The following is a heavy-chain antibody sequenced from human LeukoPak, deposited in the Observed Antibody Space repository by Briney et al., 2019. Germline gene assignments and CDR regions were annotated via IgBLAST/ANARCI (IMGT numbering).Heavy chain of an antibody. CDR2: ISSSSSYI. J-gene: IGHJ5*02. Sequence: PGGSLRLSCAASGFTFSSYSMNWVRQAPGKGLEWVSSISSSSSYIYYADSVKGRFTISRDNAKNSLYLPMNSLRGEDTAVYYCAKVGYSSSFHWLDPWGQGTLVTVSS. D-gene: IGHD6-13*01. CDR3: AKVGYSSSFHWLDP. CDR1: GFTFSSYS. V-gene: IGHV3-21*04.